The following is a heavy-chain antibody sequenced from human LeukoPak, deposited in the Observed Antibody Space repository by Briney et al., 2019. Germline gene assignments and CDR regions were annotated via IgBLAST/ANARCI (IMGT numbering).Heavy chain of an antibody. J-gene: IGHJ5*02. CDR3: TREARVGNWFDP. CDR1: GYTFTDYY. D-gene: IGHD2-2*01. V-gene: IGHV1-2*02. CDR2: INPDNGGT. Sequence: ASVKVSCRASGYTFTDYYIHWVRQAPGQGLEWMGWINPDNGGTNYQGRVTMTRDTSIRTVYMALSRLRSDDTAVFYCTREARVGNWFDPWGQGTQVTVSS.